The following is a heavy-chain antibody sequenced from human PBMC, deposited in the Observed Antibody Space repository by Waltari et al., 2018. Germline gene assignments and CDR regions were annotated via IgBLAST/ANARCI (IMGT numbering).Heavy chain of an antibody. D-gene: IGHD4-17*01. CDR1: GFTFSRYA. CDR2: VRGSGGST. CDR3: AKDRDGVYYFDY. J-gene: IGHJ4*02. Sequence: EVQLLESGGGLVQPGGSLRLSCAASGFTFSRYAMSWVRQAPGKGLEWVSAVRGSGGSTYYADSVKGRFTISRDNSKTTLYLQMNSLRAEDTAVYYCAKDRDGVYYFDYWGQGTLVTVSS. V-gene: IGHV3-23*01.